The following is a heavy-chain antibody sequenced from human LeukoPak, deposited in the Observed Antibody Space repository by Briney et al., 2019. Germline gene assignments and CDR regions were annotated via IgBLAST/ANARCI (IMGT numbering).Heavy chain of an antibody. D-gene: IGHD5-24*01. Sequence: GGSLRLSCVASGFPFSSYWMTWVRQAPGKGLEWVANIKQDGSKKSYVDSVKGRVTMSRDNAKNSLYLQMNSLRAEDTAIYYCTRVGYIDEGIDYWGQGTLVTVSS. J-gene: IGHJ4*02. V-gene: IGHV3-7*04. CDR1: GFPFSSYW. CDR2: IKQDGSKK. CDR3: TRVGYIDEGIDY.